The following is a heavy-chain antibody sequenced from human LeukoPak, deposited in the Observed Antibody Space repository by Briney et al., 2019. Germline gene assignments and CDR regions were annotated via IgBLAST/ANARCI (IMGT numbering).Heavy chain of an antibody. CDR1: GFTFSSYA. V-gene: IGHV3-23*01. D-gene: IGHD6-13*01. CDR2: ITYSGGNT. CDR3: AKEEGWSSSPANYYYYGMDV. Sequence: PGGSLRLSCAASGFTFSSYAMSWVRQAPGKGLEWVSTITYSGGNTYYADSVKGRFTISRDNSKNTLYLQMKTLRAEDTAVYYCAKEEGWSSSPANYYYYGMDVWGQGTTVTVSS. J-gene: IGHJ6*02.